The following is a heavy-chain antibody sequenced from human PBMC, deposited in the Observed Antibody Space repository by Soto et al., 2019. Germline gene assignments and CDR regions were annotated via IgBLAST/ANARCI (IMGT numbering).Heavy chain of an antibody. CDR3: ARDLVAAVAEYFDL. CDR1: GFTFSSYD. D-gene: IGHD6-19*01. Sequence: PGGSLRLSCAASGFTFSSYDMHWVRQATGKGLEWVSAIGTAGDTYYPGSVKGRFTISRDNAKNSLYLQMNSLRAEDTAVYYCARDLVAAVAEYFDLWGRGTLVTVSS. V-gene: IGHV3-13*01. J-gene: IGHJ2*01. CDR2: IGTAGDT.